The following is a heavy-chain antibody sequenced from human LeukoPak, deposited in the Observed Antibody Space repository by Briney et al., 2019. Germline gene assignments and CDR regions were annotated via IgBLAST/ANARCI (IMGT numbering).Heavy chain of an antibody. Sequence: GESLKISCKGSGYSFTSYWIGWVRQMPGKGLEWMGIIYPGDSDTRYSPSFQGQVTISADKSISTAYLQWSSLKASDTAMYYCVRGVQAAAGTWYFDYWGQGTLVTVSA. D-gene: IGHD6-13*01. V-gene: IGHV5-51*01. CDR1: GYSFTSYW. J-gene: IGHJ4*02. CDR2: IYPGDSDT. CDR3: VRGVQAAAGTWYFDY.